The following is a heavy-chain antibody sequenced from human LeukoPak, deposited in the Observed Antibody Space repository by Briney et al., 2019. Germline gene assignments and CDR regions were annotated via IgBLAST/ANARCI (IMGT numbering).Heavy chain of an antibody. Sequence: PGGSLRLSCAASGFTFSSYSMNWVRQAPGKGLEWVSSLSSDSTYIFYADSVKGRFTISRDNAKNSVYLEMNSLRADDTGVYYCARAFGNQGYDFDYWGQGTLVTVSS. J-gene: IGHJ4*02. CDR2: LSSDSTYI. V-gene: IGHV3-21*01. D-gene: IGHD1-14*01. CDR3: ARAFGNQGYDFDY. CDR1: GFTFSSYS.